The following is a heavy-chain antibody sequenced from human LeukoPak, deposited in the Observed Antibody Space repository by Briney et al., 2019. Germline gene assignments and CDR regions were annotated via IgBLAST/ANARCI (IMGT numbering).Heavy chain of an antibody. CDR3: AGHGSSGWLYYFDY. CDR1: VGSVSSTNHY. D-gene: IGHD6-19*01. J-gene: IGHJ4*02. Sequence: SETLSLTCTVSVGSVSSTNHYWGWVRQPPGKGLEWIGSIYYSGSSYYNPSLESRVTISVDTSKNQFSLKLSSVTAADTAVYYCAGHGSSGWLYYFDYWGQGTLVTVSS. CDR2: IYYSGSS. V-gene: IGHV4-39*01.